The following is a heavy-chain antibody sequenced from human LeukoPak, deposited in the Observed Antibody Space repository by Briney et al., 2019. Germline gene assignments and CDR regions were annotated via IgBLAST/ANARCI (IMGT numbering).Heavy chain of an antibody. CDR3: ARDSSSSSDY. V-gene: IGHV3-30-3*01. CDR2: ISYDGSNK. J-gene: IGHJ4*02. CDR1: GFTFSSYA. D-gene: IGHD6-13*01. Sequence: PGRSLRLSCAASGFTFSSYAMHWVRQAPGKGLEWVAVISYDGSNKYYADSVKGRFTISRDNSKNTLYLQMNSLRAEDTAVYYCARDSSSSSDYWGQGTLVTVSS.